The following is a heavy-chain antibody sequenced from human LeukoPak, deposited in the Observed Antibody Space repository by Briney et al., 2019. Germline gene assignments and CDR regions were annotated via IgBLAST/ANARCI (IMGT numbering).Heavy chain of an antibody. Sequence: EGSLRLSCAASGFTFSSYGMHWVRQAPGKGLEWVAVISYDGSNKYYADSVKGRFTISRDNSKNTLYLQMNSLRAEDTAVYYCAKGRRWLPPSDAFDIWGQGTMVTVSS. J-gene: IGHJ3*02. CDR3: AKGRRWLPPSDAFDI. D-gene: IGHD5-24*01. V-gene: IGHV3-30*18. CDR1: GFTFSSYG. CDR2: ISYDGSNK.